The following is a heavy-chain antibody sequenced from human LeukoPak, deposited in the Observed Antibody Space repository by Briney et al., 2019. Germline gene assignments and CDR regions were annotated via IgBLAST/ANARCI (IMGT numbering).Heavy chain of an antibody. V-gene: IGHV3-30*02. Sequence: GGSLRLSCLASGFTFSSYAMHWVRRAPGKGLEWVAFIRHDGSSEYYADSVKGRFIISRDRSGNTLYLQMKSLRPEDTAIYYCARHNTRFLERLPALGSWGQGTLVTVSS. CDR3: ARHNTRFLERLPALGS. CDR1: GFTFSSYA. D-gene: IGHD3-3*01. CDR2: IRHDGSSE. J-gene: IGHJ5*02.